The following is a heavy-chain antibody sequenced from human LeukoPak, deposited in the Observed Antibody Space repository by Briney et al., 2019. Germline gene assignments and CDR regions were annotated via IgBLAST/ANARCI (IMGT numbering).Heavy chain of an antibody. V-gene: IGHV4-59*12. J-gene: IGHJ4*02. D-gene: IGHD2-21*02. CDR3: ARGAGGDCADF. Sequence: SETLSLTCTVSGGSISSYYWSWIRQPPGKGLEWIGYIYYSGSTSYKASLKSRATISADSSKNQFYLKLSGVTAADTAVYYCARGAGGDCADFWGQGTLVTVSS. CDR1: GGSISSYY. CDR2: IYYSGST.